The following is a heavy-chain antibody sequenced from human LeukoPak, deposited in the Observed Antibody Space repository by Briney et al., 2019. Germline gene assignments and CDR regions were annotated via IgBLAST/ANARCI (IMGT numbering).Heavy chain of an antibody. CDR2: IWYDGSNK. CDR1: GFTFSSYG. J-gene: IGHJ4*02. Sequence: GGSLRLSCAASGFTFSSYGMHWVRQAPGKGLEWVAVIWYDGSNKYYADSVKGRFTISRDNSKNTLYLQMNSLRAEDTAVYYCAIDFSGVVPAAYDYWGQGTLVTVSS. D-gene: IGHD2-2*01. V-gene: IGHV3-33*01. CDR3: AIDFSGVVPAAYDY.